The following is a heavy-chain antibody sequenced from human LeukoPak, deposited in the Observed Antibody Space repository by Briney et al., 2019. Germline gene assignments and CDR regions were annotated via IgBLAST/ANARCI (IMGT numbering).Heavy chain of an antibody. Sequence: SQTLSLTGAISGDSVSSNSAAWNWIRQSPSRGLEWLGRTYYRSKWYNDYAVSVKSRITINPDTSKNQFSLQLNSVTPEDTAVYYCARVLQERITMVRGVIRPFDIWGQGTMVTVSS. CDR1: GDSVSSNSAA. CDR2: TYYRSKWYN. D-gene: IGHD3-10*01. V-gene: IGHV6-1*01. CDR3: ARVLQERITMVRGVIRPFDI. J-gene: IGHJ3*02.